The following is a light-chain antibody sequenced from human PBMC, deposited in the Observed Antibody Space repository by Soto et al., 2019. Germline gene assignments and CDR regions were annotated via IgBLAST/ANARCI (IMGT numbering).Light chain of an antibody. CDR2: DVS. Sequence: QSVLTQPASVSGSPGQSITISCTGTSSDVGGYNYVSGYQQHPGKVPKLMIYDVSNRPSGVSNRFSGSKSGNTASLTISGLQGEDEADYYCSSYTSSSTYVFGTGTKVTVL. CDR3: SSYTSSSTYV. V-gene: IGLV2-14*01. CDR1: SSDVGGYNY. J-gene: IGLJ1*01.